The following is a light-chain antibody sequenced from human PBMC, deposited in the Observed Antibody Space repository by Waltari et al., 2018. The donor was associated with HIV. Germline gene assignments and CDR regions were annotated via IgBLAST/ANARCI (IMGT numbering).Light chain of an antibody. CDR2: DVS. J-gene: IGLJ2*01. CDR1: SCDVGVSHY. V-gene: IGLV2-14*03. CDR3: SSYTSSSTVV. Sequence: QSALTQPASVSGSPGPSITISCTGTSCDVGVSHYVSWYQQHPGKDPKLMIYDVSNRPSGVSNSVSGSKCGNTASLTSSGLQAEDEADYYCSSYTSSSTVVFGGGTKLTVL.